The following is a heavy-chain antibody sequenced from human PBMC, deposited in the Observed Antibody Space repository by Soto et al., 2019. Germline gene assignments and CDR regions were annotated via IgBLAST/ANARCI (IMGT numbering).Heavy chain of an antibody. CDR3: ARADGYYYGSSYYYHGMDV. D-gene: IGHD5-18*01. J-gene: IGHJ6*02. Sequence: SETLSLTCAVYGGSFSAYYWGWIRQPPGKGLEWIGIINHSGSTNYNPSLKSRVTISVDTSKNQFSLKLSSVTAADTAEYYCARADGYYYGSSYYYHGMDVWGQGTPVTVSS. CDR2: INHSGST. V-gene: IGHV4-34*01. CDR1: GGSFSAYY.